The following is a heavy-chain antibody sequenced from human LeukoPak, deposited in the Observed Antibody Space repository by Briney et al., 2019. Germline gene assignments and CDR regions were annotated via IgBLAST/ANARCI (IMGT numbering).Heavy chain of an antibody. V-gene: IGHV3-23*01. D-gene: IGHD3-22*01. J-gene: IGHJ4*02. CDR1: GFTFSSYA. CDR2: ISGSGGST. Sequence: GGSLRLSCAASGFTFSSYAMSWVRQAPGKGLEWVSAISGSGGSTYYADSVKGRFTISRDNSKNTLYLQMNSLRAEDTAVYYCASHSNYYDSSGYYGYWGQGTLVTVSS. CDR3: ASHSNYYDSSGYYGY.